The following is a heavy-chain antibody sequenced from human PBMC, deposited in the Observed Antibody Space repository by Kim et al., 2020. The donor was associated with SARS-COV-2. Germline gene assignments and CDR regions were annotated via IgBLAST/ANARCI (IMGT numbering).Heavy chain of an antibody. V-gene: IGHV4-31*03. D-gene: IGHD3-3*01. Sequence: SETLSLTCTVSGGSISSGGYYWSWIRQHPGKGLEWIGYIYYSGSTYYNPSLKSRVTISVDTSKNQFSLKLSSVTAADTAVYYCARGITIFGVVTNGMDVWGKGTPVTVSS. CDR3: ARGITIFGVVTNGMDV. CDR1: GGSISSGGYY. J-gene: IGHJ6*04. CDR2: IYYSGST.